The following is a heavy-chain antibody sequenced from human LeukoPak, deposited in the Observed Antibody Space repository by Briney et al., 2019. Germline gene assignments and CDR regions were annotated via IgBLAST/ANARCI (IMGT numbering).Heavy chain of an antibody. Sequence: PGGSLRLSCVASGYTFSSFSINWVRQAPGKGLEWVSSISVRSNYIYYADSARGRFSISRDDARNSLYLQMDSLRGDDTAVYYCAGLRRNSDSSGYYYYYDYWGQGTLVTVSS. CDR1: GYTFSSFS. CDR3: AGLRRNSDSSGYYYYYDY. CDR2: ISVRSNYI. D-gene: IGHD3-22*01. V-gene: IGHV3-21*01. J-gene: IGHJ4*02.